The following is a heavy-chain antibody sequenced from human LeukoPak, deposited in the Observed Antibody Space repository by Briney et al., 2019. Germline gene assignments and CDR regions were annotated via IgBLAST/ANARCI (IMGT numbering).Heavy chain of an antibody. D-gene: IGHD6-19*01. Sequence: GGSLRLSCAASGFTFSDYYMSWIRQAPGKGLEWVSYISSSGSTIYYADSVKGRLTISRDNAKNSLYLQMDSLRAEDTAVYYCARAYSSGWYGDNWFDPWGQGTLVTVSS. J-gene: IGHJ5*02. CDR1: GFTFSDYY. V-gene: IGHV3-11*04. CDR3: ARAYSSGWYGDNWFDP. CDR2: ISSSGSTI.